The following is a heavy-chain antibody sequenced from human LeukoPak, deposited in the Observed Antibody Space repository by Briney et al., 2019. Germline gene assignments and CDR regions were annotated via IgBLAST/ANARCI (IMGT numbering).Heavy chain of an antibody. J-gene: IGHJ4*02. Sequence: SVKVSCKASGGTFSSYAISWVRQAPGQGLEWMGRIIPILGIANYAQKFQGRVTITADKSTSTAYMELSSLRAEDTAVYYCARGGIAAAKYYFDYWGQGTLVTVSS. CDR3: ARGGIAAAKYYFDY. D-gene: IGHD6-13*01. CDR2: IIPILGIA. CDR1: GGTFSSYA. V-gene: IGHV1-69*04.